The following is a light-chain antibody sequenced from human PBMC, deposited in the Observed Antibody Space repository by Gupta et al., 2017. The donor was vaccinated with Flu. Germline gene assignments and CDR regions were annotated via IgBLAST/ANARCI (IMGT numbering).Light chain of an antibody. V-gene: IGLV3-1*01. CDR1: KLGDKY. Sequence: SYGLTQPASVSVSPGQTATFTCSGDKLGDKYVSWYQQKSGQSPVMVIYQDAKRPSGIPERFSGSNSGNTATLTISGTQAVDEADYYCQAWDSSAVVFGGGAKLTVL. J-gene: IGLJ3*02. CDR2: QDA. CDR3: QAWDSSAVV.